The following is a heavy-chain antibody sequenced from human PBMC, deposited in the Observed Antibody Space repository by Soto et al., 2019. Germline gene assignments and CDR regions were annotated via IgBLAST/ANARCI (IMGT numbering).Heavy chain of an antibody. D-gene: IGHD2-15*01. Sequence: ASVKVSCKASCYTFTSYGISWVRQAPGQGLEWMGWSSAYNGNTNYAQKLQGRVTMTTDTSTSTAYMELRSLRSDDTAVYYCAIPGKVGWNYYYGLAVWAQGTTVPGSS. CDR2: SSAYNGNT. J-gene: IGHJ6*02. CDR1: CYTFTSYG. CDR3: AIPGKVGWNYYYGLAV. V-gene: IGHV1-18*01.